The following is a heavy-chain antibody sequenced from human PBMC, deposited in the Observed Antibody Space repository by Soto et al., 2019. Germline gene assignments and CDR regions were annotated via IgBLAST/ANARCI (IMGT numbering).Heavy chain of an antibody. CDR2: IIPILGIA. J-gene: IGHJ5*02. Sequence: GASVKVSCKASGGTFSSYTISWVRQAPGQGLEWMGRIIPILGIANYAQKFQGRVTITADKSTSTAYMELSSLRSEDTAVYYCARLTRIVAEDRGGYNWFDPWGQGTLVTVSS. V-gene: IGHV1-69*02. CDR1: GGTFSSYT. D-gene: IGHD5-12*01. CDR3: ARLTRIVAEDRGGYNWFDP.